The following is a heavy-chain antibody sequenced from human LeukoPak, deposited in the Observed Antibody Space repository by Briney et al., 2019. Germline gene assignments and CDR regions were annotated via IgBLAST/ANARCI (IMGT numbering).Heavy chain of an antibody. V-gene: IGHV1-46*01. D-gene: IGHD3-10*01. CDR2: INPSGGST. Sequence: ASVKVSCKASEYTFTSYYMHWVRQAPGQGLEWMGIINPSGGSTSYAQKFQGRVTITRDTSASTAYMELSSLRSEDTAVYYCARAPRITMVRGVIGWFDPWGQGTLVTVSS. CDR1: EYTFTSYY. CDR3: ARAPRITMVRGVIGWFDP. J-gene: IGHJ5*02.